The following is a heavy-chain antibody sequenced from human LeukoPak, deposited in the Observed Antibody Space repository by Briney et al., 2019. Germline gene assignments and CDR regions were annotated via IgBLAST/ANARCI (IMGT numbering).Heavy chain of an antibody. J-gene: IGHJ4*02. CDR3: ARDLKYYYDSGNY. V-gene: IGHV3-30*04. Sequence: PGGSLRLSCAASGFTFSSYAVLWVRQAPGKGLEWVAAVSYDGGNKYYVDSVKGRFTISRDTSKNTLYLQMNSLRPEDTAMYYCARDLKYYYDSGNYWGQGTLVTVSS. D-gene: IGHD3-22*01. CDR2: VSYDGGNK. CDR1: GFTFSSYA.